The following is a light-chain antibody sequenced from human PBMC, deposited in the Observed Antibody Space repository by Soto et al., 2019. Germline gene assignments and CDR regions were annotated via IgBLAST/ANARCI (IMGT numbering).Light chain of an antibody. CDR3: SSYTSSSTLV. Sequence: QSALPQPASVSGSPGQSITVSCTGTSSDVGAYDYVSWYQHHPGKAPKLMIYDVSYRPSGVSNRFSGSKSGNTASLTIPGLQAEDEADYYCSSYTSSSTLVFGTGTKLTVL. J-gene: IGLJ1*01. CDR2: DVS. CDR1: SSDVGAYDY. V-gene: IGLV2-14*03.